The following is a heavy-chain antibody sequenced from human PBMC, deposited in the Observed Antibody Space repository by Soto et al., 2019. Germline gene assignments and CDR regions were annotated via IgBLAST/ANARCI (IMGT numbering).Heavy chain of an antibody. CDR1: GYTFTSYE. CDR2: MNPNSGNT. CDR3: ARVYPSIAAAGTSPPWFDP. V-gene: IGHV1-8*01. Sequence: GASVKVSCKASGYTFTSYEINWVRQATGQGLEWMGWMNPNSGNTGYAQKFQGRVTMTRNTSISTAYMELSSLRSEDTAVYYCARVYPSIAAAGTSPPWFDPWGQGTLVTVSS. J-gene: IGHJ5*02. D-gene: IGHD6-13*01.